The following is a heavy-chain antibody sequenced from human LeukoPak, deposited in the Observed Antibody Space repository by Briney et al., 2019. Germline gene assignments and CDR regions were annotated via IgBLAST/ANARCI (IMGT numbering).Heavy chain of an antibody. J-gene: IGHJ4*02. CDR3: ARTYIADSGGYSAFDY. Sequence: ASVKVSCKASGYTFTRHYMNWVRQAPGQGLEWMGKINPSSGGTGYAQKFQGRVTITADESTSTAYMELSSLRSEDTAVYYCARTYIADSGGYSAFDYWGQGTLVTVSS. D-gene: IGHD1-26*01. CDR1: GYTFTRHY. CDR2: INPSSGGT. V-gene: IGHV1-46*01.